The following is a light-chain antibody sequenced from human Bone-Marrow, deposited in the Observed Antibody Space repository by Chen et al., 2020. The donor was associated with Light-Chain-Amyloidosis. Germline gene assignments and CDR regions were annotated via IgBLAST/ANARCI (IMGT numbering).Light chain of an antibody. CDR1: QTISSNY. J-gene: IGKJ4*01. CDR3: QQYGTSPLT. V-gene: IGKV3-20*01. Sequence: EIVLTQSPVTLFLSPGEGANLTCRASQTISSNYLTWYQQKFGQAPRLLIYGSSSRATVIPDRFTGSGSGTDFTLTINRLEPEDFAMYYCQQYGTSPLTFGGGTKVEIK. CDR2: GSS.